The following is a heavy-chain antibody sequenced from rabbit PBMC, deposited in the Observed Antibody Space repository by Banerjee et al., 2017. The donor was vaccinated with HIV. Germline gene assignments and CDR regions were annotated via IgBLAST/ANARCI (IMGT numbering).Heavy chain of an antibody. CDR1: GFSFSSSYW. J-gene: IGHJ4*01. Sequence: QSLEESGGDLVKPGASLTLTCTASGFSFSSSYWICWVRQAPGKGLEWIGCIYAGSSGSTYYASWAKGRFTISKTSSTTVTLQITSLTAADTATYFCARDPYGGYAGGGGADLWGQGTLVTVS. D-gene: IGHD4-2*01. CDR3: ARDPYGGYAGGGGADL. V-gene: IGHV1S40*01. CDR2: IYAGSSGST.